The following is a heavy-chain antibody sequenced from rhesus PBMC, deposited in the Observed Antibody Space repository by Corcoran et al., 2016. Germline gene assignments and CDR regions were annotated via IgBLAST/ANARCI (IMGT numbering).Heavy chain of an antibody. Sequence: DVQLVESGGGLVKPGGSLRLSCVASGFTFSSYEMHWVRRAPGKGLEWVSVISESFSTTYYADSVKGRFTIARDNAKNSLFLQMNSLRAEDTAVYYCTRVLLGPVTTVYWGQGVLVTVSS. CDR1: GFTFSSYE. D-gene: IGHD4-35*01. CDR2: ISESFSTT. V-gene: IGHV3-100*02. J-gene: IGHJ4*01. CDR3: TRVLLGPVTTVY.